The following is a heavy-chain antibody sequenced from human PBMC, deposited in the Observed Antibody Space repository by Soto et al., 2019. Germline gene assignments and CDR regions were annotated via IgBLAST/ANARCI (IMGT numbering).Heavy chain of an antibody. D-gene: IGHD5-12*01. CDR2: IIPIYGTA. CDR1: GGTFSTYA. J-gene: IGHJ4*02. CDR3: AREDKPGGYTPPGTSGFDS. Sequence: SVKVSCKASGGTFSTYAISWVRQAPGQGLEWMGGIIPIYGTANYAQNFQGRLTMTADESTSTVYMELSSLRSDDTAVYYCAREDKPGGYTPPGTSGFDSWGQGTLVTVS. V-gene: IGHV1-69*13.